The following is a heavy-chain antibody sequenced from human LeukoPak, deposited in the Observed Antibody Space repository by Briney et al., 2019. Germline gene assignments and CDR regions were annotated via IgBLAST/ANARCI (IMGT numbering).Heavy chain of an antibody. CDR1: GFTFSRFW. V-gene: IGHV3-74*01. J-gene: IGHJ5*02. CDR2: IKSDGSST. CDR3: AKDQGAKYGYCSSASCYIWFDP. Sequence: GGSLRLSCAASGFTFSRFWMQWVRQAPGKGLVWVSRIKSDGSSTSYADSVKGRFTISRDNSRNTLYLQMNSLRAEDTAVYYCAKDQGAKYGYCSSASCYIWFDPWGQGTLVTVSS. D-gene: IGHD2-2*02.